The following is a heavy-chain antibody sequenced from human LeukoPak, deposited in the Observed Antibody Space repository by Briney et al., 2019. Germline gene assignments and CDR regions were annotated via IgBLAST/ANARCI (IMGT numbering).Heavy chain of an antibody. CDR2: ISGSGGST. D-gene: IGHD6-19*01. J-gene: IGHJ4*02. V-gene: IGHV3-23*01. CDR1: GFTFSSYA. CDR3: AASPSRAVAATWGQYYFDY. Sequence: GGSLRLSCAASGFTFSSYAMSWVRQAPGKGMEWVSAISGSGGSTYYADSVKGRFTISRDNSKNTLYLQMNSLRAEDTAVYSCAASPSRAVAATWGQYYFDYWGQGTLVTVFS.